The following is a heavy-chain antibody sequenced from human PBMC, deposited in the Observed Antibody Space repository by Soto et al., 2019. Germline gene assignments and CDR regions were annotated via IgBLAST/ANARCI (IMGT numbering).Heavy chain of an antibody. CDR2: ASAYNRNT. D-gene: IGHD1-26*01. J-gene: IGHJ4*02. Sequence: QVRLVQSGAEVKRPGASVRVSCKASGYTFTNYGITWVRQVPGQGLEWMGWASAYNRNTNYAQKFEDRVIMTTDTSTGTAHMELRSLRDDDTALYFCARERQWEPLLYWGQGTLVTVSS. V-gene: IGHV1-18*01. CDR3: ARERQWEPLLY. CDR1: GYTFTNYG.